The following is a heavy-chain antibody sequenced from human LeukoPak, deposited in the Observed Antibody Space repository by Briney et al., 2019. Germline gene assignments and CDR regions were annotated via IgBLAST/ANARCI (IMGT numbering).Heavy chain of an antibody. CDR3: ARHFWYSSGNWFDP. Sequence: SETLSLTCTVSGGSISSYYWSWIRQPPGKGLEWIGYIYYSGSTNYNLSLKSRVTISVDTSKNQFSLKLSSVTAADTAVYYCARHFWYSSGNWFDPWGQGTLVTVSS. J-gene: IGHJ5*02. CDR2: IYYSGST. D-gene: IGHD6-19*01. V-gene: IGHV4-59*08. CDR1: GGSISSYY.